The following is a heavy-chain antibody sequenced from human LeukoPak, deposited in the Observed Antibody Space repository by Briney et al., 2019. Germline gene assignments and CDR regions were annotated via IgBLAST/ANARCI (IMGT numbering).Heavy chain of an antibody. CDR3: ARETYAPFDY. D-gene: IGHD4-17*01. CDR1: GFTVSSNY. J-gene: IGHJ4*02. V-gene: IGHV3-53*01. CDR2: IYSGGTT. Sequence: GGSLRLSCAASGFTVSSNYMSWVRQAPGKGLEWVSVIYSGGTTYYADSVKGRFTISRDNSKNTLYLQMNSLRAEDTAVYYCARETYAPFDYWGQGALVTVSS.